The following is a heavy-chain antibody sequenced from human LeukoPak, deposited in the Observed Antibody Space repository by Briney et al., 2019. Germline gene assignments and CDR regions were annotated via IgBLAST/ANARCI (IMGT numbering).Heavy chain of an antibody. CDR2: ISGSGGST. CDR3: ARDQRSDYGDYEDYYYYMDV. D-gene: IGHD4-17*01. J-gene: IGHJ6*03. CDR1: GFTFSSYG. V-gene: IGHV3-23*01. Sequence: PGGTLRLSCAASGFTFSSYGMSWVRQAPGKGLEWVSAISGSGGSTYYADSVKGRFTISRDNSKNTLYLQMNSLRSEDTAVYYCARDQRSDYGDYEDYYYYMDVWGKGTTVTISS.